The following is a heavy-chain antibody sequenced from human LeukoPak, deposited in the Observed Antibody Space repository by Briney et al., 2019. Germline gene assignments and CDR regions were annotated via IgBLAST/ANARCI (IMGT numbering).Heavy chain of an antibody. CDR3: AREDGSASYYNNWFDP. J-gene: IGHJ5*02. V-gene: IGHV3-33*01. D-gene: IGHD3-10*01. CDR2: IWSEGSNK. Sequence: GGSLRLSCAASGFTFSFYGMHWVRQAPGKGLEWVAVIWSEGSNKYYADSVKGRFTISRDNSKNKLYLKMNRLRAEDTAVYYCAREDGSASYYNNWFDPWGQGTLVTVSS. CDR1: GFTFSFYG.